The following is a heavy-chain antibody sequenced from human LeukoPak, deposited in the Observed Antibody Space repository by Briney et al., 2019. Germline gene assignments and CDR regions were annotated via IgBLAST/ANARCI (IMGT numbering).Heavy chain of an antibody. CDR1: GGSFSGYY. CDR2: INHSGST. Sequence: SETLSLTCAVYGGSFSGYYWSWIRQPPGKGLEWIGEINHSGSTNHNPSFKSRVTVSVDTSKNQFSLKLNSVTAADTAVYYCARGWEQRVTIDIWGQGTMVTVSS. D-gene: IGHD1-26*01. CDR3: ARGWEQRVTIDI. J-gene: IGHJ3*02. V-gene: IGHV4-34*01.